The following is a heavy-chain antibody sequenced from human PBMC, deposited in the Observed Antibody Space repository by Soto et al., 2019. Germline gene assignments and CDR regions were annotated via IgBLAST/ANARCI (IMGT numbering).Heavy chain of an antibody. CDR3: PKGNYSDPLKYRMDV. CDR1: GFTFSSYD. D-gene: IGHD3-22*01. CDR2: ISDSGDTR. J-gene: IGHJ6*02. V-gene: IGHV3-23*01. Sequence: PGGSLRLSCAASGFTFSSYDMSWVRQAPGKGLEWVSVISDSGDTRHYKDSVKGRFTVSRDNSKNTLYLQMNTLRAEDTAVYFCPKGNYSDPLKYRMDVWGQGTTVTVSS.